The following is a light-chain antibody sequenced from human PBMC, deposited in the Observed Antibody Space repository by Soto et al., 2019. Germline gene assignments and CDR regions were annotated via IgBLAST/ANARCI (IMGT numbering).Light chain of an antibody. CDR3: QQYGSITWT. CDR1: QSVSSSY. Sequence: EIVLTQSPGTLSLSPGERATLSCRASQSVSSSYLAWYQQKPGQAPRLLIYGASSRATGIPDRFSGSGSGTDFPLTISRLEAEDFAVYYCQQYGSITWTFGQGTKVEIK. J-gene: IGKJ1*01. V-gene: IGKV3-20*01. CDR2: GAS.